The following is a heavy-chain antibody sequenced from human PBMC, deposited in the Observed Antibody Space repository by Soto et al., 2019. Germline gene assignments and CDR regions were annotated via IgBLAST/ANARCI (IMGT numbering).Heavy chain of an antibody. Sequence: QVQLQESGPGLVKPSQTLSLTCTVSGGSISSGGYYWSWIRQHPGKCLEWIGYIYYSGSTYYNPSLKSRVTISVETSKNQFSLKLSSVTAADTAVYYCARGVTMVRGVIHTPYFDYWGQGTLVTVSS. J-gene: IGHJ4*02. V-gene: IGHV4-31*03. D-gene: IGHD3-10*01. CDR2: IYYSGST. CDR3: ARGVTMVRGVIHTPYFDY. CDR1: GGSISSGGYY.